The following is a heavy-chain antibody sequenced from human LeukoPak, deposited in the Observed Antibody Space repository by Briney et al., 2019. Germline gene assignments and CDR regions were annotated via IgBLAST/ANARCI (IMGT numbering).Heavy chain of an antibody. J-gene: IGHJ6*02. CDR2: IYYSGST. CDR3: ARDPKAYGMDV. Sequence: KSSETLSLTCTVSGGSISSYYWSWIRQPPGKGLEWIGYIYYSGSTNYNPSLKSRVTISVDTSKNQLSLKLSSVTAADTAVYYCARDPKAYGMDVWGQGTTVTVSS. V-gene: IGHV4-59*01. CDR1: GGSISSYY.